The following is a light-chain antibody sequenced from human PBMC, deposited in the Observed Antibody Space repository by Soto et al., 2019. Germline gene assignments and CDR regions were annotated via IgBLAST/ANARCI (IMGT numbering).Light chain of an antibody. CDR2: GAS. J-gene: IGKJ1*01. V-gene: IGKV3-20*01. CDR1: QTVRSY. Sequence: IVMTQSPATLSVSPGERATLSCRASQTVRSYLAWYQQKPGQAPRLLIYGASNRATGIPDRFSGSGSGTDFTLTISRLEPEDFAVYYCQQYGSSGTFGQGTKVDI. CDR3: QQYGSSGT.